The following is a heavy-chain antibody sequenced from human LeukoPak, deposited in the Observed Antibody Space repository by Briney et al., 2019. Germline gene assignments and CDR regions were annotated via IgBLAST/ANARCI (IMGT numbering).Heavy chain of an antibody. Sequence: AASVKVPCKSPGNSFTHYYLHWVRQAPGQGLEWVGWIDPNSGGTAYAQKFQGRVTMTRDTSISTVYMELSSLRSDDTAIYYCARPTVTAGWYFDLWGRGTLVTVSS. CDR1: GNSFTHYY. J-gene: IGHJ2*01. D-gene: IGHD4-17*01. CDR2: IDPNSGGT. CDR3: ARPTVTAGWYFDL. V-gene: IGHV1-2*02.